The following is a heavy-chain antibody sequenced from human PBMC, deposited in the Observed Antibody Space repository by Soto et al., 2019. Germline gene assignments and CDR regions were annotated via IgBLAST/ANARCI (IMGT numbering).Heavy chain of an antibody. J-gene: IGHJ4*02. CDR1: GYTCTSYG. Sequence: QVQLLQSGAEVKKPGASVKVSCKASGYTCTSYGISWVRQSPGQGLEWMGWISAYNGNTKYAQKLQGRVTMTTDTSTSTAYLELRSLRSYATAVYCCAREPTYFDYWGQGTLVTVSS. CDR2: ISAYNGNT. CDR3: AREPTYFDY. V-gene: IGHV1-18*01.